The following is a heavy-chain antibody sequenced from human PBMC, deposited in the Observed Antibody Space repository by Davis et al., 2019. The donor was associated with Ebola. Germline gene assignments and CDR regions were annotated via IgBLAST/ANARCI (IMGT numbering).Heavy chain of an antibody. D-gene: IGHD2-2*03. CDR3: AREDGYCSSTSCYLDY. V-gene: IGHV1-69*04. J-gene: IGHJ4*02. CDR1: GGTFSSYT. CDR2: IIPILGIA. Sequence: SVKVSCKASGGTFSSYTISWVRQAPGQGLEWMGRIIPILGIANYAQKFQGRVTITADKSTSTAYMELSSLRSEDTAVYYCAREDGYCSSTSCYLDYWGQGTLVTVSS.